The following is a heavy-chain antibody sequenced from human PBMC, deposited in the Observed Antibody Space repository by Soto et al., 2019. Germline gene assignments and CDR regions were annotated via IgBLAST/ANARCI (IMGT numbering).Heavy chain of an antibody. V-gene: IGHV4-59*01. CDR1: GGSISSYC. CDR3: ARVSTTRIDY. J-gene: IGHJ4*02. CDR2: IYYSGST. Sequence: SETLSLTCTVSGGSISSYCWSWIRQPPGKGLEWIGYIYYSGSTNYNPSLKSRVNISVDTSKNQFSLKLSSVTAADTAVYYCARVSTTRIDYWGQGTLVTVSS.